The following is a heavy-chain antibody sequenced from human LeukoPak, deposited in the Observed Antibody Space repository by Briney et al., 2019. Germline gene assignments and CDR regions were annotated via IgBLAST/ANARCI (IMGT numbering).Heavy chain of an antibody. V-gene: IGHV6-1*01. CDR2: TYYRSKWY. CDR1: GDSVSSNSAA. Sequence: SQTLSLTCAISGDSVSSNSAAWNWIRQSPSRGLEWLGRTYYRSKWYMRSRVSINPDTSKNQFSLQLNSVTPEDTAVYYCAGGYSSGIDYWGQGTLVTVSS. J-gene: IGHJ4*02. CDR3: AGGYSSGIDY. D-gene: IGHD6-19*01.